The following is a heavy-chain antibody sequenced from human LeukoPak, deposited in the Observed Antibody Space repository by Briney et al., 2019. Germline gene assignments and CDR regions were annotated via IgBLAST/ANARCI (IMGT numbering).Heavy chain of an antibody. CDR3: ARHQQDIVVTSFDY. J-gene: IGHJ4*02. CDR2: IYYSGST. V-gene: IGHV4-39*01. Sequence: SETLSLTCTVSGGSISSSSYSWGWIRQPPGKGLEWIGSIYYSGSTYYNPSLKSRVTISVDTSKNQFSLKLSSVTAADTAVYYCARHQQDIVVTSFDYWGQGTLVTVSS. CDR1: GGSISSSSYS. D-gene: IGHD5-12*01.